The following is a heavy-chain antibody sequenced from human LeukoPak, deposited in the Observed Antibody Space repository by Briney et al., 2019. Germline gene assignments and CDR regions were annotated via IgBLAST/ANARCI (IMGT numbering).Heavy chain of an antibody. CDR2: IIPIFGTA. D-gene: IGHD3-22*01. CDR3: ARANDDDSSGYHTSCFDP. Sequence: SVKVSCKASGYTFTGYYMHWVRQAPGQGLEWMGRIIPIFGTANYAQKFQGRVTITTDESTSTAYMELSSLRSDDTAVYYCARANDDDSSGYHTSCFDPWGQGTLVTVSS. V-gene: IGHV1-69*05. CDR1: GYTFTGYY. J-gene: IGHJ5*02.